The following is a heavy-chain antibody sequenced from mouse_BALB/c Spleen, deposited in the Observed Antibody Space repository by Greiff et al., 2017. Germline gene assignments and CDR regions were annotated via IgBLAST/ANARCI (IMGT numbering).Heavy chain of an antibody. Sequence: DVKLVESGGGLVQPGGSLKLSCAASGFTFSSYGMSWVRQTPDKRLELVATINSNGGSTYYPDSVKGRFTISRDNAKNTLYLQMSSLKSEDTAMFDCARDASYYDGSSPYYFDYWGQGTTLTVSS. CDR2: INSNGGST. CDR1: GFTFSSYG. CDR3: ARDASYYDGSSPYYFDY. V-gene: IGHV5-6-3*01. J-gene: IGHJ2*01. D-gene: IGHD1-1*01.